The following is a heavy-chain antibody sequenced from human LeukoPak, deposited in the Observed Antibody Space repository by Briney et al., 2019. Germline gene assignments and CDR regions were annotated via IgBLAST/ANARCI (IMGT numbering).Heavy chain of an antibody. D-gene: IGHD3-22*01. J-gene: IGHJ4*02. CDR1: GGSISGYY. CDR3: ARHYSDSSAYFKY. V-gene: IGHV4-59*01. CDR2: IYYRGST. Sequence: SETLSLTCIVSGGSISGYYCSWIRQPPGKGLEWIAYIYYRGSTNYNPSLKSRVTISVDTSKNQFSLKLSSVTAADTAVYYCARHYSDSSAYFKYWGQGTLVTVSS.